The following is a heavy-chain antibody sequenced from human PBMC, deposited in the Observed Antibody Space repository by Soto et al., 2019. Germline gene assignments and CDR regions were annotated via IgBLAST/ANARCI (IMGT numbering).Heavy chain of an antibody. CDR2: IYYSGST. CDR3: ARHGSGTYYDFWSGRNWFDP. D-gene: IGHD3-3*01. CDR1: GGSISSSSYY. V-gene: IGHV4-39*01. Sequence: QLQLQESGPGLVKPSETLSLTCTVSGGSISSSSYYWGWIRQPPGKGLEWIGSIYYSGSTYYNPSLKSRVTISVDTSKNQFSPKLSSVTAADTAVYYCARHGSGTYYDFWSGRNWFDPWGQGTLVTVSS. J-gene: IGHJ5*02.